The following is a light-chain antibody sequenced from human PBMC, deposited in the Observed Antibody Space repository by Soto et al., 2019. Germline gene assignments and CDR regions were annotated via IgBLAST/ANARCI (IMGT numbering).Light chain of an antibody. J-gene: IGLJ1*01. Sequence: QSVLTQPASVSGSPGQSITISCTGTSSDVGSYNVVSWYQHHPGKAPKLMIYDVTKRPSGVSNRFSGSKSENTASLTISGLQAEDEADYYCCSYAGSSTYVFGTGTKLTVL. CDR3: CSYAGSSTYV. CDR2: DVT. CDR1: SSDVGSYNV. V-gene: IGLV2-23*02.